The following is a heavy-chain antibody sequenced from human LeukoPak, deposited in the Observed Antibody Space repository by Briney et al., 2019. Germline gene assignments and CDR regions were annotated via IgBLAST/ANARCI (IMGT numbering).Heavy chain of an antibody. CDR2: ISSSGSTI. D-gene: IGHD6-19*01. Sequence: GGSLRLSCAASGFIFSSYEMNWVRQAPGKGLQWVSHISSSGSTIDYADSVKGRFIISRDNAKNSLYLQMNSLRAEDTGVYYCAGTYSSGWDYFDFWGQGTLVTVSS. J-gene: IGHJ4*02. CDR3: AGTYSSGWDYFDF. V-gene: IGHV3-48*03. CDR1: GFIFSSYE.